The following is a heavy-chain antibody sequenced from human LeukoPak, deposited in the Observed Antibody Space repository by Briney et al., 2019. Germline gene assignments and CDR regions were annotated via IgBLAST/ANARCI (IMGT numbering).Heavy chain of an antibody. V-gene: IGHV3-11*04. CDR2: ISPSGITT. CDR1: GFTFSDYY. J-gene: IGHJ4*02. Sequence: GGSLRLSCAASGFTFSDYYMTWIRQAPGKGLEWVSYISPSGITTYYTDSVKGRFTISRDNAKNSLSLQINSLRVEDTAVYYCARAYTGSFSGTLEHWGRGTLVTVSS. D-gene: IGHD1-26*01. CDR3: ARAYTGSFSGTLEH.